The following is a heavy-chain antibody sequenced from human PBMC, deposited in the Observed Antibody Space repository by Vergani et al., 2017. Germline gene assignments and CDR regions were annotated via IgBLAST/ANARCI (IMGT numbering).Heavy chain of an antibody. CDR3: ARDSGSYSGFDY. D-gene: IGHD1-26*01. J-gene: IGHJ4*02. Sequence: VQLVESGGGVVQPGRSLRLSCAASGFTFSSYGMHWVRQAPGKGLEWVAVISYDGSNKYYADSVKGRFTISRDNSKNTLYLQMNSLRAEDTAVYYCARDSGSYSGFDYWGQGTLVTVSS. CDR1: GFTFSSYG. V-gene: IGHV3-30*03. CDR2: ISYDGSNK.